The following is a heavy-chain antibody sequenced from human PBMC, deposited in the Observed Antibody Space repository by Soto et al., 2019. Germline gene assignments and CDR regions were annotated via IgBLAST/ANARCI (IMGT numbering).Heavy chain of an antibody. V-gene: IGHV1-18*01. CDR3: ERASMRVVVMKAFDT. CDR2: ISAYNGNT. CDR1: GYAFHQYG. Sequence: ASVTVSYMPSGYAFHQYGSIRVRQAPGHGLEWMGWISAYNGNTNYAQKLQGRVTMTTDTSTSTAYMELRSLRSDDTAVYLCERASMRVVVMKAFDTWGKGTKVNVS. D-gene: IGHD3-22*01. J-gene: IGHJ3*02.